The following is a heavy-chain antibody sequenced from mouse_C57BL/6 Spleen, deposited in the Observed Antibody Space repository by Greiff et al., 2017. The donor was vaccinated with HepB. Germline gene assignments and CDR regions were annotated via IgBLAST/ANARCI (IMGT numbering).Heavy chain of an antibody. D-gene: IGHD1-1*01. J-gene: IGHJ1*03. V-gene: IGHV1-20*01. CDR1: GYSFTGYF. CDR3: ARLGYGSLCYFEV. Sequence: VQLQQSGPELVKPGDSVKISCKASGYSFTGYFMNWVMQSHGKSLEWIGRINPYNGDTFYNQKFKGKATLTVDKSSSTAHMELRSLTSEDSAVYYCARLGYGSLCYFEVWGTGTTVTVSS. CDR2: INPYNGDT.